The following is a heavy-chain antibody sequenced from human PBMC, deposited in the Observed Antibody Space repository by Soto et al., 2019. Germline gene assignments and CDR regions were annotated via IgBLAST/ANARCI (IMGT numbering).Heavy chain of an antibody. CDR1: GGSISSSSYY. Sequence: SETLSLTCTVSGGSISSSSYYWGWIRQPPGKGLEWIGSIYYSGSTYYNPSLKSRVTISVDTSKNQFSLKLSSVTAADTAVYYCARQDDYSNFSSGLYDWGQGTLVTVSS. CDR2: IYYSGST. CDR3: ARQDDYSNFSSGLYD. V-gene: IGHV4-39*01. J-gene: IGHJ4*02. D-gene: IGHD4-4*01.